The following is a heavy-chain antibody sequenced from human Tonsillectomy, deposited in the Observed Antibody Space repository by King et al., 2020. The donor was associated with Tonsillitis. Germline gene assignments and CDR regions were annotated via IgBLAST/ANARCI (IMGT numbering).Heavy chain of an antibody. CDR1: GFIFSSYT. Sequence: VQLVESGGGVVQPGRSLRLSCAASGFIFSSYTMHWVRQAPGKGLEWVTLISYDGSNKHYADSVKGRFTISRDNSKNTVFLQMSSLRTEDTAVYYCARDGVGYCSAGSCYSYYGMDVWGQGTTVTVSS. J-gene: IGHJ6*02. V-gene: IGHV3-30*04. CDR3: ARDGVGYCSAGSCYSYYGMDV. CDR2: ISYDGSNK. D-gene: IGHD2-15*01.